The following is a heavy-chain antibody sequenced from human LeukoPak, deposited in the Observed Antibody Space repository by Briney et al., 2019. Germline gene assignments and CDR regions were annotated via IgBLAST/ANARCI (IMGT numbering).Heavy chain of an antibody. D-gene: IGHD1-26*01. V-gene: IGHV3-7*03. CDR3: AREAGATTDGFDY. Sequence: GGSLRLSCAASGFTFSSYWMSWVRQAPGKGLEWVANIKQDGSEKYYVDSVKGRFTISRDNAKNSLYLQMNSLRAEDTAVYYCAREAGATTDGFDYWGQGTLVAVSS. CDR1: GFTFSSYW. J-gene: IGHJ4*02. CDR2: IKQDGSEK.